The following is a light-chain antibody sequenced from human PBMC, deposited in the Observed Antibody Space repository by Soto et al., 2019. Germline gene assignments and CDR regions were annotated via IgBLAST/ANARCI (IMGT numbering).Light chain of an antibody. V-gene: IGKV3-20*01. CDR3: QQYGTSPFT. CDR1: QTVNNNY. CDR2: GAS. Sequence: EIVLTQSPGTLSLSPGERATLSCRASQTVNNNYLTWYQQTPGQAPRLLIYGASSRPTGIPDKFSASGSGTDFTLTISRLEPEDFAVYYCQQYGTSPFTFGPGTKVDIK. J-gene: IGKJ3*01.